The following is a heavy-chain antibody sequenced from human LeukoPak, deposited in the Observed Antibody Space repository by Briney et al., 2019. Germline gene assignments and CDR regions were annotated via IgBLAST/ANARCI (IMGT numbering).Heavy chain of an antibody. CDR3: AKDRMVGTGEYYFDY. V-gene: IGHV3-23*01. Sequence: PGGSLRLSCAASGFTFSSYAMSWVRQAPGKGLEWVSAISGSGGSTYYADSVKGRFTISRDNSKNTLYLQMNSLRAEDTAVYYCAKDRMVGTGEYYFDYWGQGTQVTVSS. D-gene: IGHD1-26*01. J-gene: IGHJ4*02. CDR1: GFTFSSYA. CDR2: ISGSGGST.